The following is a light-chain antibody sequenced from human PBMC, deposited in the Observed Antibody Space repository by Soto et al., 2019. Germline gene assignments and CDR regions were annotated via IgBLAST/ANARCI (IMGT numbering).Light chain of an antibody. V-gene: IGKV1-39*01. Sequence: DIQMTQSPSSLSAFVGDRVTITCRASQSISSYLNWYQQKPGKAPKLLIYTASSLQSGVPSRFSGSGSGTDFTLTISSLQPEDFATYYCQQSSSTRLTFGGGTKVEIK. CDR2: TAS. J-gene: IGKJ4*01. CDR1: QSISSY. CDR3: QQSSSTRLT.